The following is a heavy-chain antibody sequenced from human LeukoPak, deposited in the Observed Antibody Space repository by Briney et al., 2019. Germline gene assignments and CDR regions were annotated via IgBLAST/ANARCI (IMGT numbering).Heavy chain of an antibody. D-gene: IGHD2-21*01. Sequence: AGGSPRLSCAASGFTFSSYAMSWVRQAPGKGLEWVSAISGSGGSTYYADSVKGRFTISRDNSKNTLYLQMNSLRAEDTAVYYCAKSQFQGSPIRFDYWGQGTLVTVSS. CDR3: AKSQFQGSPIRFDY. CDR2: ISGSGGST. V-gene: IGHV3-23*01. J-gene: IGHJ4*02. CDR1: GFTFSSYA.